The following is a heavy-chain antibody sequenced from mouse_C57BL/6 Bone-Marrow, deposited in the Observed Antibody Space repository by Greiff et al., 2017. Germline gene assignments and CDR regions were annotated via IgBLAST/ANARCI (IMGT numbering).Heavy chain of an antibody. Sequence: EVQLQQSGGGLVKPGGSLKLSCAASGFTFSDYGMHWVRQAPEKGLEWVAYISSGGSTIYYADTVKGRFTISRDNAKNTLFLQMTSLRSEDTAMYYCAKHWEGYAMDYWGQGTSVTVSS. J-gene: IGHJ4*01. D-gene: IGHD4-1*01. CDR1: GFTFSDYG. V-gene: IGHV5-17*01. CDR3: AKHWEGYAMDY. CDR2: ISSGGSTI.